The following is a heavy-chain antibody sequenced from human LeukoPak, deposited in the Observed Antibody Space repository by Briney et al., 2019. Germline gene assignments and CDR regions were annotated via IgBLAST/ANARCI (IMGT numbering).Heavy chain of an antibody. V-gene: IGHV3-30*03. CDR3: ARDPSDYYYYYMDV. D-gene: IGHD3-10*01. CDR2: ISYDGSNK. Sequence: GGSLRLSCAASGFTFDDYGMSWVRQAPGKGLEWVAVISYDGSNKYYADSVKGRFTISRDNSKNTLYLQMNSLRAEDTAVYYCARDPSDYYYYYMDVWGKGTTVTVSS. CDR1: GFTFDDYG. J-gene: IGHJ6*03.